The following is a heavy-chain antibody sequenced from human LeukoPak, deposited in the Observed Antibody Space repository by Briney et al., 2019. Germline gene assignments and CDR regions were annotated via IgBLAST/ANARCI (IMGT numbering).Heavy chain of an antibody. Sequence: ASVKVSCKASGYTFTGYYMHWVRQAPGQGLEWMGWISAYNGNTNYAQKLQGRVTMTTDTSTSTAYMELRSLRSDDTAVYYCARDGENGDYVYYYYGMDVWGQGTTVTVSS. V-gene: IGHV1-18*04. D-gene: IGHD4-17*01. CDR1: GYTFTGYY. CDR2: ISAYNGNT. CDR3: ARDGENGDYVYYYYGMDV. J-gene: IGHJ6*02.